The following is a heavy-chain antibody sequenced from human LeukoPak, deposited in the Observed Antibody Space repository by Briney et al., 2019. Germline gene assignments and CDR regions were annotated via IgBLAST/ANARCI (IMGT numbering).Heavy chain of an antibody. D-gene: IGHD1-26*01. Sequence: GGSLRLSCVGSGFVFSDYYMHWVRQAPEKGLIWVSRINTDGSNIDYADSVKGRFTSSRDNAKNTLYLEMNSLRAEDTAVYYCVRPHPSGSYDWGQGTLVTVSS. CDR3: VRPHPSGSYD. CDR2: INTDGSNI. CDR1: GFVFSDYY. V-gene: IGHV3-74*01. J-gene: IGHJ4*02.